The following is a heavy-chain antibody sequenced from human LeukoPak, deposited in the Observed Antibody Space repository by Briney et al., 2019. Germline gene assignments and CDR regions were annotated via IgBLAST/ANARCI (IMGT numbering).Heavy chain of an antibody. Sequence: SVKVSCKASGYTFTGYYMHWVRQAPGQGLEWMGRIIPILGIANYAQKFQGRVTITADKSTSTAYMELSSLRSEDTAVYYCARAHSTGQGTFDYWGQGTLVTVSS. CDR2: IIPILGIA. V-gene: IGHV1-69*04. CDR3: ARAHSTGQGTFDY. J-gene: IGHJ4*02. D-gene: IGHD1-1*01. CDR1: GYTFTGYY.